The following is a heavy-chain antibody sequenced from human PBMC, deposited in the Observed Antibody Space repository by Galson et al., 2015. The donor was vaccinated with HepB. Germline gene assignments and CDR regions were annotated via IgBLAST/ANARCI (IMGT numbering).Heavy chain of an antibody. CDR3: AREIIVGEDKYDSSDYGKEVFDI. V-gene: IGHV7-4-1*02. J-gene: IGHJ3*02. Sequence: SVKVSCKASGYTFTSYAINWVRQAPGQGLEWMGWINTNTGSPTYAQAFTGRFVFSLDTSVSTAYLQISSLKAEDTAVYYCAREIIVGEDKYDSSDYGKEVFDIWGQGTMVTVSS. CDR1: GYTFTSYA. D-gene: IGHD3-22*01. CDR2: INTNTGSP.